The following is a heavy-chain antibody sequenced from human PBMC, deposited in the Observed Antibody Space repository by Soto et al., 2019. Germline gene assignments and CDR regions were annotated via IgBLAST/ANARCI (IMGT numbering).Heavy chain of an antibody. D-gene: IGHD3-3*01. Sequence: SETLSLTCAVYGGSFSGYYWSWIRQPPGKGLEWIGEINHSGSTNYNPSLKSRVTISVDTSKNQFSLKLSSVTAADTAVYYCARASGSDFWSGYYMAPFDYWGRGTLVTVSS. CDR3: ARASGSDFWSGYYMAPFDY. V-gene: IGHV4-34*01. CDR1: GGSFSGYY. CDR2: INHSGST. J-gene: IGHJ4*02.